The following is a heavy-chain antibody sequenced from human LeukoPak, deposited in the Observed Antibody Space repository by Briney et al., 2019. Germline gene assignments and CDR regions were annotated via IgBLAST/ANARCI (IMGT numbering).Heavy chain of an antibody. CDR1: GGSISSYY. CDR3: ARVPGYSSSWYGYYGMDV. D-gene: IGHD6-13*01. CDR2: IYYSGST. V-gene: IGHV4-59*01. J-gene: IGHJ6*02. Sequence: SETLSLTCTVSGGSISSYYWSWIRQPPGKGLAWIGYIYYSGSTNYNPSLKSRVTISVDTSKNQFSLKLSSVTAADTAVYYCARVPGYSSSWYGYYGMDVWGQGTTVTVSS.